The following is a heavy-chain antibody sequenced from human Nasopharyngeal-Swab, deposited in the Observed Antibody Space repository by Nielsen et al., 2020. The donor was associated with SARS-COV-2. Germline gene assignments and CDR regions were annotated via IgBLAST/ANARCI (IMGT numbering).Heavy chain of an antibody. Sequence: ASVNVSCKASGYTFTSYYMHWVRQAPGQGLEWMGIINPSGGSTSYAQKFQGRVTMTRDTPTSTVYMELSSLRSEDTAVYYCAGASVVRGPPGYWGPGTLVTVSS. D-gene: IGHD3-10*01. J-gene: IGHJ4*02. CDR3: AGASVVRGPPGY. CDR2: INPSGGST. V-gene: IGHV1-46*01. CDR1: GYTFTSYY.